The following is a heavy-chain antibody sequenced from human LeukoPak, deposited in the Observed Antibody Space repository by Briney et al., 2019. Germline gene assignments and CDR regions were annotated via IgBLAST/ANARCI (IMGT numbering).Heavy chain of an antibody. CDR3: ARLRIQLWGDYYYDMDV. J-gene: IGHJ6*03. CDR1: GGSISSYY. Sequence: SETLSLTCTVSGGSISSYYWSWIRQPPGKGLEWIGYIYYSGSTNYNPSLKSRVTISVDTSKNQFSLKLSSVTAADTAVYYCARLRIQLWGDYYYDMDVWGKGTTVTVSS. V-gene: IGHV4-59*01. D-gene: IGHD5-18*01. CDR2: IYYSGST.